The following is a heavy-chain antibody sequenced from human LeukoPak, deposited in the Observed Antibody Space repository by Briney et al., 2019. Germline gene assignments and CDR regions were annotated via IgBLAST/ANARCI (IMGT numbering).Heavy chain of an antibody. J-gene: IGHJ4*02. Sequence: GGSLRLSCAASGFTFSSYGMHWVRQAPGKGLEWVAVIWYDGSNKYYADSVKGRFTISRDNSKNTLYLQMNSLRAEDTAVYYCARDSSSVYYFDYWGQGTLVTVSS. CDR2: IWYDGSNK. CDR1: GFTFSSYG. V-gene: IGHV3-33*01. CDR3: ARDSSSVYYFDY. D-gene: IGHD6-19*01.